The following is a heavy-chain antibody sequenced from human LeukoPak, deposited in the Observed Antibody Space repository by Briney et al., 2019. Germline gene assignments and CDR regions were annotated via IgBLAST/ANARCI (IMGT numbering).Heavy chain of an antibody. D-gene: IGHD3-3*01. CDR1: GFTFSSYS. V-gene: IGHV3-21*01. Sequence: PGGSLRLSCAASGFTFSSYSMNWVSQAPGKGLEWVSSISSSSSYIYYADSVKGRFTISRDNAKNSLYLQMNSLRAEDTAAYYCARDREYYDFWSGTTGLNWFDPWGQGTLVTVSS. CDR2: ISSSSSYI. CDR3: ARDREYYDFWSGTTGLNWFDP. J-gene: IGHJ5*02.